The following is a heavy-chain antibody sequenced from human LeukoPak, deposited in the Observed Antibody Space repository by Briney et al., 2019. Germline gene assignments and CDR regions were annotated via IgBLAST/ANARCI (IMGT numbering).Heavy chain of an antibody. CDR1: GGSFSGYY. J-gene: IGHJ4*02. V-gene: IGHV4-34*01. CDR2: INHSGST. D-gene: IGHD4-11*01. Sequence: ASETLSLTCAVYGGSFSGYYWSWIRQPPGKGLEWIGEINHSGSTNYNPSLKSRVTISVDTSKNQFSLKLSSVTAADTAVYYCARRPLQQFDYWGQGTLVTVSS. CDR3: ARRPLQQFDY.